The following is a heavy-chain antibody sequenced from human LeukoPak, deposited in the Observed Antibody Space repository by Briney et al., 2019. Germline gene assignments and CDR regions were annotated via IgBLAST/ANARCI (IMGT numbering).Heavy chain of an antibody. CDR3: AREQTRGWPY. CDR2: VIPIFGKA. Sequence: ASLNVSFMACVRTFSSYVFSWVRQAPGQGLAWVGGVIPIFGKANYAQKFQGRVTITADESTSTTYMELSRLRSEDTALYYCAREQTRGWPYWGQGTLVTVSA. J-gene: IGHJ4*02. D-gene: IGHD6-19*01. V-gene: IGHV1-69*01. CDR1: VRTFSSYV.